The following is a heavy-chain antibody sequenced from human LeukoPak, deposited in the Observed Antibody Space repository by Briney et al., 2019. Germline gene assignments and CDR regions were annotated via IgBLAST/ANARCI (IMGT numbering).Heavy chain of an antibody. J-gene: IGHJ5*02. CDR1: GFTFSSYA. D-gene: IGHD6-19*01. V-gene: IGHV3-23*01. Sequence: GGSLRLYCAASGFTFSSYAMSWVRQAPGKGLEWVSAISGSGGSTYYADSVKGRFTISRDKSKNTLYLQMNSLRVEDTAVYYCAKGLRPSFDPWGQGTLVTVSS. CDR3: AKGLRPSFDP. CDR2: ISGSGGST.